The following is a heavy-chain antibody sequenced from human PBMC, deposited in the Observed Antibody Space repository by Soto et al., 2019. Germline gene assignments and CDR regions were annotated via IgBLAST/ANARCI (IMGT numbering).Heavy chain of an antibody. Sequence: QVQLVESGGGVVQPGRSLRLSCAASGFTFSSYAMYWVRQAPGKGLEWVAIISYDGNNKHYADSVKGRFTIARDNSQNTRYLQMKSMGAEDTAVYYCARAGCDGGTCYTLVGLRYGMDVWGQGTTVTVSS. CDR1: GFTFSSYA. D-gene: IGHD2-15*01. CDR3: ARAGCDGGTCYTLVGLRYGMDV. V-gene: IGHV3-30-3*01. J-gene: IGHJ6*02. CDR2: ISYDGNNK.